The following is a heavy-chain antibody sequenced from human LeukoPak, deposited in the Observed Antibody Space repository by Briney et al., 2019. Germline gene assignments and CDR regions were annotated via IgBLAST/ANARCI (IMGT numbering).Heavy chain of an antibody. J-gene: IGHJ4*02. CDR2: IDNDEITT. V-gene: IGHV3-74*01. CDR1: GFTFSSLW. Sequence: GGSLRLSCVASGFTFSSLWMHWVRQAPGKGLVWVSRIDNDEITTTYADSVKGRFTISRDNSKNILYLQLNSLRAEDTAIYYCATSTATTYYWGQGTLVTVSS. CDR3: ATSTATTYY. D-gene: IGHD4-11*01.